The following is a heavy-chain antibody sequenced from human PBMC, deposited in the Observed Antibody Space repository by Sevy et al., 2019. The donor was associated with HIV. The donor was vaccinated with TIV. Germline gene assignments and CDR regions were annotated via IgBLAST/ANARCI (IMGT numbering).Heavy chain of an antibody. CDR1: GFTFAKYR. D-gene: IGHD2-8*01. CDR3: AREGCTQPHDY. V-gene: IGHV3-23*01. CDR2: FSFGCGRI. J-gene: IGHJ4*02. Sequence: GGSLRFSCAASGFTFAKYRMSWVRQAPGKGLEWVSTFSFGCGRINYADSVKGRFTISRDDSKNTLFLQMNSLRAEDTATYFCAREGCTQPHDYWGQGTLVTVSS.